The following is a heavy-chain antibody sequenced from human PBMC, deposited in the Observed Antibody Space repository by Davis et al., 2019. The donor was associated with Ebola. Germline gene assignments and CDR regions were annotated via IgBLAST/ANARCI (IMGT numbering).Heavy chain of an antibody. CDR2: ISGSGGST. J-gene: IGHJ6*02. V-gene: IGHV3-23*01. CDR1: EFTFSSFA. Sequence: PGGSLRLSCAASEFTFSSFAMTWVRQAPGKGLEWVSSISGSGGSTHNADSVKGRFTITRDNCKNTLFLQMYSLRAEDTAVYDCAKGLPDSGHHYNGMDVWGQGATVTVSS. D-gene: IGHD1-26*01. CDR3: AKGLPDSGHHYNGMDV.